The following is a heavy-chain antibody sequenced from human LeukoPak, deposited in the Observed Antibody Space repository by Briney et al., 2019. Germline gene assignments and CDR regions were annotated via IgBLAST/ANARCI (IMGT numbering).Heavy chain of an antibody. D-gene: IGHD4-17*01. V-gene: IGHV3-9*01. CDR3: AKDAGGDYARGFIDY. CDR1: GFTFDDYA. Sequence: GGSLRLSCAASGFTFDDYAMHWVREAPGKGLEWVSGISWNSGSIGYADSVKGRFTISRDNAKNSLYLQMNSLRAEDTALYYCAKDAGGDYARGFIDYWGQGTLVTVSS. J-gene: IGHJ4*02. CDR2: ISWNSGSI.